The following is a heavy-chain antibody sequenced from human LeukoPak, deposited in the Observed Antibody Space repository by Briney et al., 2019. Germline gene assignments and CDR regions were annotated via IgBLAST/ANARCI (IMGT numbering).Heavy chain of an antibody. V-gene: IGHV4-4*02. CDR2: IYHSGTT. CDR3: ARHVDTAMVTTDAFDI. J-gene: IGHJ3*02. D-gene: IGHD5-18*01. CDR1: GTSISLSNW. Sequence: SETLSLTCAVSGTSISLSNWWTWVRQPPGKGLEWIGEIYHSGTTNYNPSLKSRVTISLDKSRNQFSLNLNSVSAADTAVYYCARHVDTAMVTTDAFDIWGQGTMVTVSS.